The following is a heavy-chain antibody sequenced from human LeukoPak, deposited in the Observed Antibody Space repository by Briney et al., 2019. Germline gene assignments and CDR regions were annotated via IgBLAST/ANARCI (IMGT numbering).Heavy chain of an antibody. Sequence: PGGSLRLSCAASGFTVSSNYMSWVRQAPGKGLEWVSVIYSDRSTHYANSVRGRFTISRDNSKSTLYLQMNSLRAEDTAVYYCARDSTGSYRMDVWGQGTTVTVSS. D-gene: IGHD1-1*01. CDR1: GFTVSSNY. V-gene: IGHV3-66*01. CDR3: ARDSTGSYRMDV. CDR2: IYSDRST. J-gene: IGHJ6*02.